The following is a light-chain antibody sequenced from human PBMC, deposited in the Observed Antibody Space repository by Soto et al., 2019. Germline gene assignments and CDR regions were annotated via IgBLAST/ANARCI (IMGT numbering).Light chain of an antibody. CDR1: SSNIGSNY. V-gene: IGLV1-47*01. CDR3: AAWDDSLSSVL. Sequence: QAVVTQPPSASGTPGQRVTLSCSGSSSNIGSNYVYWYQQLPGTAPKLLIYRSNQRPSGVPDRFSGSKSGTSASLAISGLRSEDEADYYCAAWDDSLSSVLFGGGTKVTVL. CDR2: RSN. J-gene: IGLJ2*01.